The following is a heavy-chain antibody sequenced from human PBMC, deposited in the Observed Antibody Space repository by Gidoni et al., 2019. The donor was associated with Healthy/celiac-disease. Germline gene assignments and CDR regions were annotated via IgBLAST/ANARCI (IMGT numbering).Heavy chain of an antibody. Sequence: QVQLVESGGGVVQPGRSLRLSCAASGFTFSTYGTPWVRQAPGKGLEWVAVIWYDGSNKYYADSVKGRFTISRDNSKNTLYLQMNSLRAEDTAVYYCARVGNYYGSGSYYNGWYFDLWGRGTLVTVSS. CDR1: GFTFSTYG. CDR2: IWYDGSNK. D-gene: IGHD3-10*01. CDR3: ARVGNYYGSGSYYNGWYFDL. V-gene: IGHV3-33*01. J-gene: IGHJ2*01.